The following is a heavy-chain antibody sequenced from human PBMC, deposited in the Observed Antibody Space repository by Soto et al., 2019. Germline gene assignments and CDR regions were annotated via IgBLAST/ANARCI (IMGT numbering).Heavy chain of an antibody. CDR1: GGSVSRVGYY. J-gene: IGHJ5*02. CDR2: IHYSGSP. Sequence: QVQLQESGPGLVKPSQTLSLTCTVSGGSVSRVGYYWSWIRQHPGKGLEWIGYIHYSGSPYYNPSLKRRVTRSVETSKNQFSLKMSSVTAADTAVYYCAREAKHCSSTTCYHNWFDPWGQGTLVTVSS. V-gene: IGHV4-31*03. CDR3: AREAKHCSSTTCYHNWFDP. D-gene: IGHD2-2*01.